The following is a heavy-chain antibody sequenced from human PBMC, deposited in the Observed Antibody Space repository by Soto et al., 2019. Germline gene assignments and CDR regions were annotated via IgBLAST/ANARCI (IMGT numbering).Heavy chain of an antibody. D-gene: IGHD5-12*01. CDR3: ARFSSYSANDASDH. Sequence: ASVKVSCKASGYPFTSFYLLWVRQAPGQGLEWLGWINPNSRTTKYAEQFQGRLTLTRDTSLKTAYLELSGLTSDDTAVYYCARFSSYSANDASDHWGQGTLVTV. V-gene: IGHV1-2*02. CDR1: GYPFTSFY. J-gene: IGHJ4*02. CDR2: INPNSRTT.